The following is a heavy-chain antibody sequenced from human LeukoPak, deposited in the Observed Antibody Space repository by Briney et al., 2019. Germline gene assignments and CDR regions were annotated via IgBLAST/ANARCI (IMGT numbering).Heavy chain of an antibody. CDR3: AKEIPVTTRSGY. Sequence: PGGSLRLSCAASGFTFSSYGMHWVRQAPGKGLEWVAFIRYDGSNKYYADSVKGRFTISRDNSKNTLYLQMNSLRAEDTAVYYCAKEIPVTTRSGYWGQGTLDTVSS. D-gene: IGHD4-17*01. CDR2: IRYDGSNK. CDR1: GFTFSSYG. J-gene: IGHJ4*02. V-gene: IGHV3-30*02.